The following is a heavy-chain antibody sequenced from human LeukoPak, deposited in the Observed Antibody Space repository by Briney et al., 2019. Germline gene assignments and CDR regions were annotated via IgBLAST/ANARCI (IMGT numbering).Heavy chain of an antibody. D-gene: IGHD3-22*01. CDR3: ARVPPGYYDSSGYPYYFDY. CDR2: IIPILGIA. CDR1: GGTFSSYA. J-gene: IGHJ4*02. V-gene: IGHV1-69*04. Sequence: SVKVSCKASGGTFSSYAISWVRQTPGQGLEWMGRIIPILGIANYAQKFQGRVTITADKSTSTAYMELSSLRSEDTAVYYCARVPPGYYDSSGYPYYFDYWGQGTLVTVSS.